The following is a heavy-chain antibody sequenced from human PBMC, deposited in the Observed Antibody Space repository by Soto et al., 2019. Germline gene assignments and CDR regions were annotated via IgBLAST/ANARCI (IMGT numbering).Heavy chain of an antibody. CDR1: GYTFTSYG. Sequence: ASVKVSCKASGYTFTSYGISWVRQAPGQGLEWMGWISAYNGNTNYAQKLQGRVTMTTDTSTSTAYMELRSLRSDDTAVYYCARDDLRVLRRYSSSTCLDYWGQGPLVTVSS. J-gene: IGHJ4*02. D-gene: IGHD6-6*01. CDR3: ARDDLRVLRRYSSSTCLDY. CDR2: ISAYNGNT. V-gene: IGHV1-18*01.